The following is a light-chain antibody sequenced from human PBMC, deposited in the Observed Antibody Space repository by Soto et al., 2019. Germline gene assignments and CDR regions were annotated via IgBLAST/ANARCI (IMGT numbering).Light chain of an antibody. CDR1: SSDVGTYTR. Sequence: QSAPTQPASVSGSPGQSITISCTGTSSDVGTYTRVSWYQQHPGKAPKLLIYEASKRPSGVSNRFTGSKSGNTASLTISGLQAEDEPDYYCCSYAGDRTWVFGGGTKLTVL. CDR3: CSYAGDRTWV. V-gene: IGLV2-23*01. J-gene: IGLJ3*02. CDR2: EAS.